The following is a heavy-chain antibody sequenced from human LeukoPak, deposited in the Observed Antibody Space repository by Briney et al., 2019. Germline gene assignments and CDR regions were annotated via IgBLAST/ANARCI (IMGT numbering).Heavy chain of an antibody. CDR1: GGSISSYY. J-gene: IGHJ4*02. V-gene: IGHV4-59*08. D-gene: IGHD3-10*01. CDR3: ARRRYYGSGSSLFDY. CDR2: IYYSGST. Sequence: SETLSLTCTVSGGSISSYYWGWIRQPPGKGLEWIGYIYYSGSTNYNPSLKSRVTISVDTSKNQFSLKLSSVTAADTAVYYCARRRYYGSGSSLFDYWGQGTLVTVSS.